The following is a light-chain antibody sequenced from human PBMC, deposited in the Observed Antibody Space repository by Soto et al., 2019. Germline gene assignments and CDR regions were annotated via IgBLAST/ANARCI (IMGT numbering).Light chain of an antibody. Sequence: SYELTQPPSVSVSPGQTASIACAAVKLGDKYACWYQQKPGQSPVLVIYQDSKRPSGITERFSGSNSGNTATLTISGTQAMDEADYYCQAWDSSTYVVFGGGTKLTVL. CDR2: QDS. V-gene: IGLV3-1*01. CDR1: KLGDKY. CDR3: QAWDSSTYVV. J-gene: IGLJ2*01.